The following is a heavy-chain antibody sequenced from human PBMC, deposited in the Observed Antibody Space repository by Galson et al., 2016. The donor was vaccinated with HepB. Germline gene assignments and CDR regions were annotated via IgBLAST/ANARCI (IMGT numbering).Heavy chain of an antibody. CDR1: GFRFDYIG. CDR3: ARGGATPGQWLDDWFDP. J-gene: IGHJ5*02. CDR2: INWSGDTT. Sequence: SMRLSCAASGFRFDYIGMGWLRQAPGKGLEWVSGINWSGDTTGYADSVKGRSTISRDNAKNSLFLHMNSLRAEDTAFYYCARGGATPGQWLDDWFDPWGQGTLVSVSS. V-gene: IGHV3-20*04. D-gene: IGHD6-19*01.